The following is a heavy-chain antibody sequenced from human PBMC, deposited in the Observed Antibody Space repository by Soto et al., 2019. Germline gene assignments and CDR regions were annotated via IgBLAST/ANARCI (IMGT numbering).Heavy chain of an antibody. D-gene: IGHD3-9*01. CDR2: IIPIFGTA. Sequence: SVKVSCKASGGTFSSYAISWVRQAPGQGLEWMGGIIPIFGTANYAQKFQGRVTITADESTSTAYMELSSLRSEDTAVYYCARVIYDILTGYYNHLENYYYYGMDVWGQGTTVTVS. CDR1: GGTFSSYA. CDR3: ARVIYDILTGYYNHLENYYYYGMDV. J-gene: IGHJ6*02. V-gene: IGHV1-69*13.